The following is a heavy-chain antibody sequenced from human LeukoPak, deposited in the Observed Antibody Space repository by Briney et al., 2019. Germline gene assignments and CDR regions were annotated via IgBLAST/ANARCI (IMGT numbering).Heavy chain of an antibody. CDR3: AKDPIITPSGHNWFDP. Sequence: GGSLRLSCAASGFTFSTYGMSWVRQAPGKGLEWVSAISGSGGSTYYADSVKGRFTISRDNSKNTLYLQMNSLRAEDTAVYYCAKDPIITPSGHNWFDPWGQGTLVTVSS. CDR2: ISGSGGST. J-gene: IGHJ5*02. CDR1: GFTFSTYG. D-gene: IGHD2-15*01. V-gene: IGHV3-23*01.